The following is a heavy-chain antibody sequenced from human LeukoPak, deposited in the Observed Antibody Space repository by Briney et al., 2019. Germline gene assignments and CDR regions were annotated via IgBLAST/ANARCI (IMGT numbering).Heavy chain of an antibody. CDR3: ARDTRGGTLRDNWFDP. CDR1: GGSLSSFY. D-gene: IGHD1-1*01. CDR2: IYYSGST. J-gene: IGHJ5*02. Sequence: EPSETLSLTCSVSGGSLSSFYWSWIRQPPGKGLEWIGYIYYSGSTNYNPSLKSRVTISVDTSKNQFSLKLNSVTAADTAVYYCARDTRGGTLRDNWFDPWGQGTLVTVSS. V-gene: IGHV4-59*01.